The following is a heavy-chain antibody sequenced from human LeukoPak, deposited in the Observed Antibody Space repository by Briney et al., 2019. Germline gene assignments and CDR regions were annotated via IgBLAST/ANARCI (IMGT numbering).Heavy chain of an antibody. V-gene: IGHV3-21*04. Sequence: SGGSLRLSCAASGFSFSSYGMNWVRQAPGKGLEWVSSISSRSSSIYYADSVKGRFTISRDDAKNSLYLQMNSLRAEDTAVYYCAREGSGRTAYNDGLDVWGQGTMVTVSS. J-gene: IGHJ3*01. CDR1: GFSFSSYG. CDR2: ISSRSSSI. D-gene: IGHD3-10*01. CDR3: AREGSGRTAYNDGLDV.